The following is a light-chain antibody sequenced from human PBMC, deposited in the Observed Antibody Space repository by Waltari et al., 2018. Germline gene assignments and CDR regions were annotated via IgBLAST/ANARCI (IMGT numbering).Light chain of an antibody. CDR1: PNLNTF. Sequence: DIQMTQSPSTVSASLGDRVTIPCRASPNLNTFLSWYQQKPGAVPNLLIYDASTLERGVPSRFSGSGSGTHFTLTISGLQAEDVAVYYCQQYSATPPTFGQGTKVEIK. V-gene: IGKV1-5*01. J-gene: IGKJ1*01. CDR3: QQYSATPPT. CDR2: DAS.